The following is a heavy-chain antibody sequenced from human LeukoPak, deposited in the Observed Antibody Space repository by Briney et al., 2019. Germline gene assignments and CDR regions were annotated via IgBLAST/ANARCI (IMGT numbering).Heavy chain of an antibody. V-gene: IGHV3-43*02. CDR2: ISGDGYST. CDR1: GFTFDDYA. D-gene: IGHD3-10*01. J-gene: IGHJ6*02. Sequence: GGSLRLSCAASGFTFDDYAMHWVRQAPGKGLEWVSLISGDGYSTYYADSVKGRFTISRDNSKNSLYLQMNSLRTEDTALYYCTKSRGGPTMVRGVTSATDVYGMDVWGQGTTVTVSS. CDR3: TKSRGGPTMVRGVTSATDVYGMDV.